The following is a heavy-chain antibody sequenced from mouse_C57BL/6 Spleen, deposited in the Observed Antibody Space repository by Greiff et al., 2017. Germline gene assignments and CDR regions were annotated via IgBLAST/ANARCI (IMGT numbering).Heavy chain of an antibody. CDR1: GYSITSGYD. J-gene: IGHJ2*01. D-gene: IGHD1-1*01. CDR3: ARGYGSSLFDD. V-gene: IGHV3-1*01. Sequence: EVKLQESGPGLVKPSQSLSLTCTVTGYSITSGYDWHWIRPFPGNKLEWMGYISYSGSTTSNPSLNSRISITQDTSKNHFFLKLNSVTTEDTATYYCARGYGSSLFDDWGQGTTLTVSS. CDR2: ISYSGST.